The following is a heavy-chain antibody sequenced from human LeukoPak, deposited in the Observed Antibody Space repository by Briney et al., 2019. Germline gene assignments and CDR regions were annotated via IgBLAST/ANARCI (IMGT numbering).Heavy chain of an antibody. V-gene: IGHV3-23*01. CDR2: ISGSGGST. D-gene: IGHD3-3*02. J-gene: IGHJ4*02. Sequence: GGSLRLSCAASGFTFSSSAMSWVRQAPGKGLEWVSLISGSGGSTYYADSVKGRFTLSRDNAKNSLYLQMNSLRAEDTAVYYCVRDHLWSFDYWSQGTLVTVSS. CDR3: VRDHLWSFDY. CDR1: GFTFSSSA.